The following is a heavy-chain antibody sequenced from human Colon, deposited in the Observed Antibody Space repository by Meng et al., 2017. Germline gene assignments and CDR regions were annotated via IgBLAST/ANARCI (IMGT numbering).Heavy chain of an antibody. CDR3: ARGGDWGFDY. D-gene: IGHD3-16*01. CDR1: GASITTRNW. J-gene: IGHJ4*02. V-gene: IGHV4-4*02. Sequence: QVPLQEWGPGRVKPSETLALTGAVSGASITTRNWWNWVRQAPGKGLEWIGDVFHTGGTSYNPSLESRLTISVDRSKNQFYLNLRSVTAADTATHYCARGGDWGFDYWGPGTLVTVSS. CDR2: VFHTGGT.